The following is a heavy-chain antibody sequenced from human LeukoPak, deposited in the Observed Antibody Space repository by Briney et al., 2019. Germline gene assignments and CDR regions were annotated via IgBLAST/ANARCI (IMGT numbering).Heavy chain of an antibody. CDR1: GFTFTSYA. Sequence: GGSLRLSCAASGFTFTSYAMSWVRQAPGQGLEWVAAISGSGGSTYYADSVKGRFTIFRDNSKNTLYLQMNSLRAEDTAVYYCAKDRVGYYGSGSYFDYWGQGTPVTVSS. CDR2: ISGSGGST. V-gene: IGHV3-23*01. CDR3: AKDRVGYYGSGSYFDY. D-gene: IGHD3-10*01. J-gene: IGHJ4*02.